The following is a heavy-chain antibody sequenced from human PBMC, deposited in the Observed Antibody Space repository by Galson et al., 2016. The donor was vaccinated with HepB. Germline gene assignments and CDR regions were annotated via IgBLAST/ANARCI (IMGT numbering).Heavy chain of an antibody. CDR3: ATILGFCSGGRCFDQ. V-gene: IGHV5-51*01. J-gene: IGHJ4*02. CDR2: IHPADSNT. Sequence: SGAEVKTPGESLKISCKGSRYSFSSYWIGWVRQMPGKGLEWMGIIHPADSNTRYSPSFQGQVTISADKSISTAYLHWSSLKASDTAMYYCATILGFCSGGRCFDQWGQGTLVTVSS. D-gene: IGHD2-15*01. CDR1: RYSFSSYW.